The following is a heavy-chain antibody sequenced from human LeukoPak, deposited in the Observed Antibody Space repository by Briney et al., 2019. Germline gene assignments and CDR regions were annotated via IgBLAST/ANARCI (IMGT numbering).Heavy chain of an antibody. CDR1: GYTFTMYY. CDR3: GRERSGGLSGSVGGLFASYYTYYYMDV. D-gene: IGHD1-26*01. Sequence: ASVKVSCKASGYTFTMYYIHWVRQAPGQGLEWMGMINPSDGATTYAQRFQGRVTMTRDMSTTTVYMDLRSLRSEDTAVDFCGRERSGGLSGSVGGLFASYYTYYYMDVWGRGTTVTVSS. V-gene: IGHV1-46*01. J-gene: IGHJ6*03. CDR2: INPSDGAT.